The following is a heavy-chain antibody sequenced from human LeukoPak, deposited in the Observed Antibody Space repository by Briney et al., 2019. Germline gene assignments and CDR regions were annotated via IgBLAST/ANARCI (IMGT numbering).Heavy chain of an antibody. CDR3: AREWGLWNDY. V-gene: IGHV3-30*01. CDR1: GFTFSSYA. J-gene: IGHJ4*02. Sequence: GGSLRLSCAASGFTFSSYAMHWVRQAPGKGLEWVAVISYDGSNKYYADSVKGRFTISRENSKNTLYLQMNSLRAEDTAVYYCAREWGLWNDYWGQGTLVTVSS. D-gene: IGHD1-1*01. CDR2: ISYDGSNK.